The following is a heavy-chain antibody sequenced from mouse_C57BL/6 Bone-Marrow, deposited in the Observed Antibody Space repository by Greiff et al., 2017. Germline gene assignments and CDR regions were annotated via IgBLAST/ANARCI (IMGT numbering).Heavy chain of an antibody. CDR1: GFNIKDDY. J-gene: IGHJ2*01. CDR3: SSVDGNYFDF. Sequence: ELQLQESGAELVRPGASVKLSCTASGFNIKDDYIHWVKQRPEQGLEWIGWIDPAIGDTEYVSKFQGKATITSDTSSNTAYLQLSRLTSEDTAVYYCSSVDGNYFDFWGQGTPLTVAS. D-gene: IGHD2-3*01. V-gene: IGHV14-4*01. CDR2: IDPAIGDT.